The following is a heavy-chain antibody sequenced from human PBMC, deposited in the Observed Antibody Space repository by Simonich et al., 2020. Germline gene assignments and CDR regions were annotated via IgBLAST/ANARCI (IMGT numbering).Heavy chain of an antibody. CDR3: ARSRYCTNGVCYNWFDP. CDR1: GYTFPSYD. J-gene: IGHJ5*02. Sequence: QVQLVQSGAEVKKPGASVKVSCKASGYTFPSYDITWVRQATGQGLELRVWKNPNRGNTGYAQKFQGRVTITRNTSISTAYMELSSLRSEDTAVYYGARSRYCTNGVCYNWFDPWGQGTLVTVSS. D-gene: IGHD2-8*01. V-gene: IGHV1-8*03. CDR2: KNPNRGNT.